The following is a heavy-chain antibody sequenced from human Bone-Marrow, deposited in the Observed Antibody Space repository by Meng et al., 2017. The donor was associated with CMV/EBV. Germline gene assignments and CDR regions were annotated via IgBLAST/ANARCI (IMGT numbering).Heavy chain of an antibody. CDR3: ARDRMIVLGYGMDV. D-gene: IGHD3-22*01. J-gene: IGHJ6*02. CDR1: GFTFMSYA. CDR2: VSYDGKNK. V-gene: IGHV3-30*04. Sequence: GGSLRLSCAASGFTFMSYAMHWVRQTPGKGLEWVAVVSYDGKNKYYADPVKGRFTISRDNSKSTLYLQMNSLRAEDTAVYYCARDRMIVLGYGMDVWGQGTTVTVSS.